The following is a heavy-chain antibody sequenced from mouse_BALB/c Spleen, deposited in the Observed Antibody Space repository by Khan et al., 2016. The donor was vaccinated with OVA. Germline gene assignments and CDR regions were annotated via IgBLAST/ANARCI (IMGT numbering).Heavy chain of an antibody. D-gene: IGHD2-3*01. Sequence: EVELVESGGDLVKPGGSLKLSCAASGFTFSSYGMSWVRQTPDKRLEWVAAISSGGTYTYSPDSLKPRFTISRDNAKNTLSLQMSSLKSEDTAIYYVASQPGYYEGSTRDFWGQGTSVTVSS. CDR2: ISSGGTYT. CDR3: ASQPGYYEGSTRDF. CDR1: GFTFSSYG. V-gene: IGHV5-6*01. J-gene: IGHJ4*01.